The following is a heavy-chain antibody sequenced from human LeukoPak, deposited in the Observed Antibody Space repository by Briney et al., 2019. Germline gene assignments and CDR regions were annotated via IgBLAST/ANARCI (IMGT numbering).Heavy chain of an antibody. J-gene: IGHJ6*03. D-gene: IGHD2-2*02. CDR2: IYPGDSDT. V-gene: IGHV5-51*01. CDR3: ARLGPAAISYYYYYYMDV. Sequence: GESLKISCKGSGYSFTSYWIVWVRQMPGKGLEWMGIIYPGDSDTRYSPSFQGQVTISADKSISTAYLQWSSLKASDTAMYYCARLGPAAISYYYYYYMDVWGKGTTVTVSS. CDR1: GYSFTSYW.